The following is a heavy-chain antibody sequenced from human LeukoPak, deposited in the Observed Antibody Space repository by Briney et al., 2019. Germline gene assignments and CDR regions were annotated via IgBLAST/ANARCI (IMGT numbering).Heavy chain of an antibody. CDR3: AREAYGRNRPNFES. D-gene: IGHD4-23*01. CDR2: ISAYNGNT. V-gene: IGHV1-18*01. CDR1: GYTFTSYG. Sequence: ASVKVSCKASGYTFTSYGISWVRQAPGQGLEWMGWISAYNGNTNYAQKLQGRVTMTTDTSTSTAYMELRSLRSDDTAVYYCAREAYGRNRPNFESWGHGTLETVSS. J-gene: IGHJ4*01.